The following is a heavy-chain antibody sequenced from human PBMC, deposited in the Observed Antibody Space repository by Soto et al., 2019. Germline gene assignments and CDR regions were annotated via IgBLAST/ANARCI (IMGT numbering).Heavy chain of an antibody. J-gene: IGHJ6*02. Sequence: QVQLVESGGGLVKPGGSLRLSCAASGFSFSDYYMSWIRQAPGKGLEWVSYISSSGSTIYYADSVKGRFTVSRDNAKDSLWLKVNSLRADDTAVYYCARKGYCSRDACSYGVDVWGQGTTVTVSS. D-gene: IGHD2-15*01. CDR2: ISSSGSTI. V-gene: IGHV3-11*01. CDR1: GFSFSDYY. CDR3: ARKGYCSRDACSYGVDV.